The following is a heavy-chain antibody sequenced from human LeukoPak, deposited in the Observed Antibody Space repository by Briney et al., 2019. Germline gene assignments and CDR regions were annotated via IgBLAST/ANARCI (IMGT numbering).Heavy chain of an antibody. D-gene: IGHD6-13*01. CDR2: INHSGST. J-gene: IGHJ5*02. CDR1: GFTFSSYA. Sequence: GSLRLSCAASGFTFSSYAMSWVRQAPGKGLEWIGEINHSGSTNYNPSLKSRVTISVDTSKNQFSLKLSSVTAADTAVYYCARDTQQLVSWWFDPWGQGTLVTVSS. CDR3: ARDTQQLVSWWFDP. V-gene: IGHV4-34*01.